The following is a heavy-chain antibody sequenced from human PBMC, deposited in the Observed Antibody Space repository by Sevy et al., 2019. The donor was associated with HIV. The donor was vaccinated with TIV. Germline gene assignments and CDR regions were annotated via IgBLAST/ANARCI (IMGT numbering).Heavy chain of an antibody. D-gene: IGHD1-26*01. CDR3: ARDRVGATGLGYFQH. CDR1: GFTFSNYE. Sequence: GWSLRLSCAASGFTFSNYEMNWVRQAPGKGLEWVSYISSSDSTIYYADSVRGRFIISRDNAKNSQYLQMNSLRAEDTAVYYCARDRVGATGLGYFQHWGQGTLVTVSS. CDR2: ISSSDSTI. J-gene: IGHJ1*01. V-gene: IGHV3-48*03.